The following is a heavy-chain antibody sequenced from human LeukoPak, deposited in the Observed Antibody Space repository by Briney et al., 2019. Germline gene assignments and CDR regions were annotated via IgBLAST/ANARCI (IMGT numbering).Heavy chain of an antibody. Sequence: GGSLRLSCAASGFTFSSYSMHWVRQAPGKGLEWVSYITSSSSTTYYADSVKGRFTISRDNAKNSLYLQMNSLRDEDTAVYYCASRGYCSNTSCDLSDYWGQGTLVTVSS. J-gene: IGHJ4*02. CDR2: ITSSSSTT. CDR1: GFTFSSYS. D-gene: IGHD2-2*01. V-gene: IGHV3-48*02. CDR3: ASRGYCSNTSCDLSDY.